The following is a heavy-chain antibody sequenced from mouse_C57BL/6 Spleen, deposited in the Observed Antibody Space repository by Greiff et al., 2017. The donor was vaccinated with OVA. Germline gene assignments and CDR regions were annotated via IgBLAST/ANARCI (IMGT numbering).Heavy chain of an antibody. Sequence: VQLQQSGPGLVQPSQSLSITCTVSGFSLTSYGVHWVRQSPGKGLEWLGVIWSGGSTDYNAAFISRLSISKDNSKSQVFFKMNSLQADDTAIYYCASDYRGNFYYAMDYWGQGTSVTVSS. V-gene: IGHV2-2*01. D-gene: IGHD2-4*01. CDR1: GFSLTSYG. CDR2: IWSGGST. CDR3: ASDYRGNFYYAMDY. J-gene: IGHJ4*01.